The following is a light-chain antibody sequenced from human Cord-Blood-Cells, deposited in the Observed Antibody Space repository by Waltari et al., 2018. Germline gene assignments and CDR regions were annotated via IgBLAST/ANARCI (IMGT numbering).Light chain of an antibody. CDR1: QGISSY. CDR2: AAS. J-gene: IGKJ1*01. V-gene: IGKV1-8*01. Sequence: AIRMTQSPSSFSASTGDRVTITCRASQGISSYLACYQQKPGKAPKLLIYAASTLQSGVPSRFSCSGSGTDFTLTISCLQSEDFATYYCQQYYSYPRTFGQGTKVEIK. CDR3: QQYYSYPRT.